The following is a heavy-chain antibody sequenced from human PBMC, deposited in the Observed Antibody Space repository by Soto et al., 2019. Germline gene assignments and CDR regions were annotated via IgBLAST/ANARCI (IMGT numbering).Heavy chain of an antibody. Sequence: QVQLVQSGAEVKKPGASVKVSCKASGYTFTSYGISWVRQASGQGLEWMGWISAYNGNTKYAQKLQGRVTMTTDTSTSTAYMALRSLRSDATAVYYCARDEAYKWNDGGWFDPWGQGTLVTVSS. CDR3: ARDEAYKWNDGGWFDP. CDR2: ISAYNGNT. CDR1: GYTFTSYG. J-gene: IGHJ5*02. V-gene: IGHV1-18*01. D-gene: IGHD1-1*01.